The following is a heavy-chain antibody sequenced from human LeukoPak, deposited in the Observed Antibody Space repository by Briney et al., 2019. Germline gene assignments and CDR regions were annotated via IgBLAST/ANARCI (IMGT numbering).Heavy chain of an antibody. J-gene: IGHJ4*02. Sequence: GGSLRLSCAASGFTFSSYGMSWVRQAPGKGLEWVSAISGSGGSTYYADSVKGRFTISRDNSKNTLYLQMNSLRAEDTAVYYCASYGGNSGDFDYWGQGTLVTVSS. V-gene: IGHV3-23*01. CDR1: GFTFSSYG. D-gene: IGHD4-23*01. CDR2: ISGSGGST. CDR3: ASYGGNSGDFDY.